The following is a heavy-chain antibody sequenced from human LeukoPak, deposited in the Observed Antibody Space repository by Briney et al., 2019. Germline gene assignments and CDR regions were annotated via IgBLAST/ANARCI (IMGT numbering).Heavy chain of an antibody. V-gene: IGHV3-21*01. J-gene: IGHJ4*02. CDR2: ISSSSTYM. D-gene: IGHD7-27*01. CDR1: GFTFSSYT. Sequence: PGGSLRLSCAASGFTFSSYTMNWVRQAPGRGLEWVSCISSSSTYMLYADSAKGRFTISRDNSKNTLYLQMNSLRAEDSAVYYCSWGSTYFDYWGQGTLVTVSS. CDR3: SWGSTYFDY.